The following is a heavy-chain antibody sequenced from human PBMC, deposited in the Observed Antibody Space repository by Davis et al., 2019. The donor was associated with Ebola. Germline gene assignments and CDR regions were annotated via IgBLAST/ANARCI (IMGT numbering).Heavy chain of an antibody. CDR2: ISGSGGST. Sequence: GESLKISCAASGFTFSSYAMSWVRQAPGKGLEWVSAISGSGGSTYYADSVKGRFTISRDNSKNTLYLQMNSLRAEDAAVYYCAKRRGTMVRGVIIGPDYYGMDVWGQGTTVTVSS. J-gene: IGHJ6*02. D-gene: IGHD3-10*01. CDR3: AKRRGTMVRGVIIGPDYYGMDV. CDR1: GFTFSSYA. V-gene: IGHV3-23*01.